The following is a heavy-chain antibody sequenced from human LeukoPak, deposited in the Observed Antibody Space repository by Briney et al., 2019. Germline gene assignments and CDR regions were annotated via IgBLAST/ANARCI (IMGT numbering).Heavy chain of an antibody. J-gene: IGHJ4*02. CDR3: ARVHGHCSSTSCPGTFDY. V-gene: IGHV1-18*01. CDR1: GYTFTSYG. Sequence: ASVKVSCEASGYTFTSYGISWVRQAPGQGLEWMGWISAYNGNTNYAQKLQGRVTMTTDTSTSTAYMELRSLRSDDTAVYYCARVHGHCSSTSCPGTFDYWGQGTLVTVSS. CDR2: ISAYNGNT. D-gene: IGHD2-2*03.